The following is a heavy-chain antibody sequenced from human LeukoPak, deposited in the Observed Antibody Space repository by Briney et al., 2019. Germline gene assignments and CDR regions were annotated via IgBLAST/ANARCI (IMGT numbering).Heavy chain of an antibody. Sequence: PGGSLRLSCAVSGLTFSSYNMNWVRQAPGKGLEWVSSISSSSSYIYYADSVKGRFTISRDNAKNSLYLQMNSLRAEDTAVYYCATAPVSGPDYWGQGTLVTVSS. CDR1: GLTFSSYN. CDR2: ISSSSSYI. D-gene: IGHD1-1*01. CDR3: ATAPVSGPDY. V-gene: IGHV3-21*01. J-gene: IGHJ4*02.